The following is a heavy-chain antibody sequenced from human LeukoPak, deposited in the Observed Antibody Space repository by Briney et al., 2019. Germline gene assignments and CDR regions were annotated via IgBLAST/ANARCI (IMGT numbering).Heavy chain of an antibody. Sequence: GGSLRLSCVASGFTFSSHWMTWVRQAPGKGLEWVANIKQDGSEKYYVDSVRGRFTISRDNAKNSLYLQMNSLRDEDTAVYYCARDARIVGATTIDYWGQGTLVIVSS. CDR1: GFTFSSHW. D-gene: IGHD1-26*01. J-gene: IGHJ4*02. CDR3: ARDARIVGATTIDY. CDR2: IKQDGSEK. V-gene: IGHV3-7*01.